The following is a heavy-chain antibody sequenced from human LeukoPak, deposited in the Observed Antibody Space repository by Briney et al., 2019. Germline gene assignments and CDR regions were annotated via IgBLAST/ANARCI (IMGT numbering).Heavy chain of an antibody. CDR2: INHSGST. D-gene: IGHD6-13*01. J-gene: IGHJ6*02. Sequence: SETLSLTCAVYGGSFSGYYWSWIRQPPGKGLEWIGEINHSGSTNYNPSLKSRVTISVDTSKNQFSLKLSSVTAADTAVYYRARVGSYSSSWYANYYYYGMDVWGQGTTVTVSS. V-gene: IGHV4-34*01. CDR3: ARVGSYSSSWYANYYYYGMDV. CDR1: GGSFSGYY.